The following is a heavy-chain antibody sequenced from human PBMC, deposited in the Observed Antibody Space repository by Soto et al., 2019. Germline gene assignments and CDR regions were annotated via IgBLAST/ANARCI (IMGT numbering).Heavy chain of an antibody. J-gene: IGHJ3*02. CDR1: GASSSNDNW. Sequence: SETLSLTCDVSGASSSNDNWWSWLRLPPGKGLEWIGEIYHSGSTNYNPSLKSRVTISVDKSKNQCSLKLSSVTAADTAVYYCAKDLGIAVSARRAFDIWGQGTMVTVSS. V-gene: IGHV4-4*02. CDR3: AKDLGIAVSARRAFDI. CDR2: IYHSGST. D-gene: IGHD6-19*01.